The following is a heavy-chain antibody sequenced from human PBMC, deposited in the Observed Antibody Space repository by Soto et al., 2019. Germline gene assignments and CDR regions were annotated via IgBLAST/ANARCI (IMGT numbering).Heavy chain of an antibody. CDR2: IYHSGST. CDR3: ARLRWETENNWFDP. Sequence: SETLSLTCTVSGDSINSVDHYWSWIRQPPGKGLEWMGYIYHSGSTHYNPSLNSRLTISIDTSANRFSLNLTSVTAADTAVYFCARLRWETENNWFDPWGQGALVTVSS. CDR1: GDSINSVDHY. D-gene: IGHD1-26*01. V-gene: IGHV4-30-4*01. J-gene: IGHJ5*02.